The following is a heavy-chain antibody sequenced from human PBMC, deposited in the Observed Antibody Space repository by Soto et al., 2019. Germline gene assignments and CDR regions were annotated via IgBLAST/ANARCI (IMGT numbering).Heavy chain of an antibody. CDR3: ARWVGASNWFDP. D-gene: IGHD1-26*01. Sequence: VASVKVSCKASGYPFIGYHMHWVRQAPGHGLEWMGWINTKNGDTNYAQKFQGWVTLTRDTSINTVYMELNKLRPDDTAVYYCARWVGASNWFDPWGQGTLVTVSS. CDR1: GYPFIGYH. V-gene: IGHV1-2*04. CDR2: INTKNGDT. J-gene: IGHJ5*02.